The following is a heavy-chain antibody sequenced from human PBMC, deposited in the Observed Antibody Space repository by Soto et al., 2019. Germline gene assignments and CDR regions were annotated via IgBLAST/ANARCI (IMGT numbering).Heavy chain of an antibody. CDR2: IYWDDDK. D-gene: IGHD3-3*01. V-gene: IGHV2-5*02. CDR1: GFSLTTSGVG. J-gene: IGHJ4*02. Sequence: QITLNESGPTVVKPTETLTLTCTFSGFSLTTSGVGVGWVRQSPGKAPEWLAFIYWDDDKRYSTSLKSRLTLTNYTSKNQVVLTMANVDPADTATYYCAHRVLRAVFGLVTTTAIYFDFWGQGTPVVVSS. CDR3: AHRVLRAVFGLVTTTAIYFDF.